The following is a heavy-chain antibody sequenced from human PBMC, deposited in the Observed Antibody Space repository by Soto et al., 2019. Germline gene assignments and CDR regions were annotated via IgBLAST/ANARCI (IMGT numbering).Heavy chain of an antibody. D-gene: IGHD6-19*01. CDR1: GGSFSGYY. J-gene: IGHJ6*02. CDR2: INHSGST. Sequence: QVQLQQWGAGLLKPSETLSLTCAVYGGSFSGYYWSWIRQPPGKGLEWIGEINHSGSTNYNPSLKSRVTVAVETSKNQFSLKLSSVTAADTAVYYCARGDQGLAGNYYYYYGMDVWGQGTTVTVSS. CDR3: ARGDQGLAGNYYYYYGMDV. V-gene: IGHV4-34*01.